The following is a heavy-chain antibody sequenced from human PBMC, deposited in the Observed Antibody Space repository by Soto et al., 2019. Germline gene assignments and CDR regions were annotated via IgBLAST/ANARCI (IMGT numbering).Heavy chain of an antibody. Sequence: GGSLRLSCAASGFTFSSYAMSWVGQAPGKGLEWVSAISGSGGSTYYADSVKGRFTISRDNSKNTLYLQMNSLRAEDTAVYYCAKELRFTMVLGAHRRWLFDYWGQGTLVTLSS. J-gene: IGHJ4*02. CDR2: ISGSGGST. CDR3: AKELRFTMVLGAHRRWLFDY. D-gene: IGHD3-10*01. V-gene: IGHV3-23*01. CDR1: GFTFSSYA.